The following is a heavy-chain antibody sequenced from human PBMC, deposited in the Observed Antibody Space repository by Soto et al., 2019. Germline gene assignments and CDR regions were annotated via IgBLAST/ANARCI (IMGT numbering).Heavy chain of an antibody. CDR2: ISYDGSNK. V-gene: IGHV3-30*18. D-gene: IGHD3-3*01. J-gene: IGHJ6*02. CDR1: GFTFSSYG. Sequence: QVQLVESGGGVVQPGRSLRLSCAASGFTFSSYGMHWVRQAPGKGLEWVAVISYDGSNKYYADSVKGRFTISRDNSKNTLYLKMNSLRAEDTAVYYCAKDGKRFLEWLFYYYGMDVWGQGTTVTVSS. CDR3: AKDGKRFLEWLFYYYGMDV.